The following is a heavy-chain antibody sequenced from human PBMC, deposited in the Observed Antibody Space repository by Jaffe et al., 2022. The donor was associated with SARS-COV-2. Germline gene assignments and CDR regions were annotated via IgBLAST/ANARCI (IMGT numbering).Heavy chain of an antibody. CDR3: ARVSADGYNTPDPDY. V-gene: IGHV1-46*01. J-gene: IGHJ4*02. CDR1: GYTFTSYY. CDR2: INPSGGST. Sequence: QVQLVQSGAEVKKPGASVKVSCKASGYTFTSYYMHWVRQAPGQGLEWMGIINPSGGSTSYAQKFQGRVTMTRDTSTSTVYMELSSLRSEDTAVYYCARVSADGYNTPDPDYWGQGTLVTVSS. D-gene: IGHD5-12*01.